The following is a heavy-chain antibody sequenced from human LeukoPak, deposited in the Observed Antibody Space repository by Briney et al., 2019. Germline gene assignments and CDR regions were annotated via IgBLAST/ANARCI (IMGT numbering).Heavy chain of an antibody. CDR2: ISSSSSYI. Sequence: PGGSLRLSCAASGFTFSSYSMNWVHQAPGKGLEWVSSISSSSSYIYYADSVKGRFTISRDNAKNSLYLQMNSLRAEDTAVYYCARSPDLTSTQDYWGQGTLVTVSS. D-gene: IGHD3-3*01. V-gene: IGHV3-21*01. CDR1: GFTFSSYS. CDR3: ARSPDLTSTQDY. J-gene: IGHJ4*02.